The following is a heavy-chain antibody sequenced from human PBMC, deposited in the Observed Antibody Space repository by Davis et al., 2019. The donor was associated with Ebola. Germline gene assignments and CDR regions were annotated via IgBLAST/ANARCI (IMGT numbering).Heavy chain of an antibody. CDR3: ARRERWGQEDY. CDR2: MNSNSGNT. V-gene: IGHV1-8*01. D-gene: IGHD1-26*01. Sequence: AASVKVSCKASGYTFPSYDLNWVRQATGQGLEWMGWMNSNSGNTGYAQKFQGRVTMTRNTSINTAYMELSSLRSEDTAVYFCARRERWGQEDYWGQGTLVTVSS. CDR1: GYTFPSYD. J-gene: IGHJ4*02.